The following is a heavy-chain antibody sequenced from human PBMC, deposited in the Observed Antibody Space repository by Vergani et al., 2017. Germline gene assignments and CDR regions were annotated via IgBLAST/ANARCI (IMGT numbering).Heavy chain of an antibody. V-gene: IGHV3-30*03. J-gene: IGHJ4*02. D-gene: IGHD2-21*01. CDR3: ADLYCDDGFSPF. CDR2: FSYDGSNK. Sequence: QVQLVESGGGVVQPGRSLRLSCAASGFTFSSYGMHWVRQAPGKGLEWVAVFSYDGSNKYYLDSVKGRFTISRYNSKNTVYLQINSLRAEDTAFYYCADLYCDDGFSPFWGQGTLVTVSS. CDR1: GFTFSSYG.